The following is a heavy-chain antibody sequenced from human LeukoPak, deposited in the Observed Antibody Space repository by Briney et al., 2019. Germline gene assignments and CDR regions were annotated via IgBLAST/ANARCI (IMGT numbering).Heavy chain of an antibody. CDR1: GGSISSYH. D-gene: IGHD2-15*01. CDR2: IYSSGST. CDR3: ARLGYTSDWYKIDY. V-gene: IGHV4-59*08. Sequence: SETLSLTCTVSGGSISSYHWSWIRQPPGKGLEWTGYIYSSGSTNYNPSLGSRVTISVDASKNHFSLKLSSVTAADTAVYYCARLGYTSDWYKIDYWGQGTLVTVSS. J-gene: IGHJ4*02.